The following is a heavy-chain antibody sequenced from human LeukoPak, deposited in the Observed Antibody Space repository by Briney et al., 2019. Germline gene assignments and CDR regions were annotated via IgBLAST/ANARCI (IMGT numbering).Heavy chain of an antibody. CDR2: INGDGSST. CDR3: TKSGYGGNWFDP. Sequence: GGSLRLSCAASGLSFSDYWMQWVRQAPGKGLVWVSRINGDGSSTSYADSVKGRFTISRDNAKNTLFLQMDSLRAEDTAVYYCTKSGYGGNWFDPWGQGTLVTVSA. CDR1: GLSFSDYW. J-gene: IGHJ5*02. D-gene: IGHD4-23*01. V-gene: IGHV3-74*01.